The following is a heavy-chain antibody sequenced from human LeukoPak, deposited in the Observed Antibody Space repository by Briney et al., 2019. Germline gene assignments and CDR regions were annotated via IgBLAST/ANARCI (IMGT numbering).Heavy chain of an antibody. J-gene: IGHJ4*02. CDR2: ISYDGSNK. V-gene: IGHV3-30-3*01. CDR1: GFTFSSYA. D-gene: IGHD3-9*01. CDR3: ARVRSELRYFDWFHMGRGDY. Sequence: GGSLRLSCAASGFTFSSYAMHWVRQAPGKGLEWVAVISYDGSNKYYADSVKGRFTISRDNSKNTLYLQMNSLRAEDTAVYYCARVRSELRYFDWFHMGRGDYWGQGTLVTVSS.